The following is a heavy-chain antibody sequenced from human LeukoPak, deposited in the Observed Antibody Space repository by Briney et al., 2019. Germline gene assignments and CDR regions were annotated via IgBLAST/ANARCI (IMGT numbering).Heavy chain of an antibody. J-gene: IGHJ4*02. V-gene: IGHV4-30-2*01. CDR2: IYHSGST. CDR1: GGSISSGGYY. Sequence: SETLSLTCTVSGGSISSGGYYWSWIRQPPGKGLEWIGYIYHSGSTYYNPSLKSRVTISVDRSKNQFSLKLSSVTAADTAVYYCARGRYSSGQGVDYWGQGTLVTVSS. D-gene: IGHD6-19*01. CDR3: ARGRYSSGQGVDY.